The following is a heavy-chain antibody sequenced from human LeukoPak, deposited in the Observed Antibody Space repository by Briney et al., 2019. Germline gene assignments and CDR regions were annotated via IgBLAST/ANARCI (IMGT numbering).Heavy chain of an antibody. V-gene: IGHV3-30*18. CDR3: AKDMYYRGSGSYFNVDY. D-gene: IGHD3-10*01. Sequence: PGRSLRLSCAASGFTFSNSAMNWVRQAPGKGLEWVAVISYDGNNKYYSDSVKGRFTISRDNSKNTLYLQMNSLRAGDTAVYYCAKDMYYRGSGSYFNVDYWGQGTLVTVSS. CDR1: GFTFSNSA. J-gene: IGHJ4*02. CDR2: ISYDGNNK.